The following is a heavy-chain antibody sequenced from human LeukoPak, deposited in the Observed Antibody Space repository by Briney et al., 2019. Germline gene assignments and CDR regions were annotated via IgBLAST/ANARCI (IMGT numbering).Heavy chain of an antibody. Sequence: GGSLRLSCAASGFTVSSIFMSWVRQAPGKGLEWVSIIYSNGDTYYADSLKGRFTISRDNSKNTLYLQMNSLRAEDTAVYYCARGGAPNLAGYWGPGTLVTVSS. D-gene: IGHD4/OR15-4a*01. CDR3: ARGGAPNLAGY. CDR2: IYSNGDT. CDR1: GFTVSSIF. V-gene: IGHV3-53*01. J-gene: IGHJ4*02.